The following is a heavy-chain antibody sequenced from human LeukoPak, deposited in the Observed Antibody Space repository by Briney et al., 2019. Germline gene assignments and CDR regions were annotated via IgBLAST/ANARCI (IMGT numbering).Heavy chain of an antibody. Sequence: GGSLRLSCAASGFTFSSYSMNWVRQAPGKGLGWVSYISSSSSTIYYADSVKGRFTISRDNAKTSLYLQMNSLRAEDTAVYYCARDPFLVDGYYHYYWGEGSLVTLSS. V-gene: IGHV3-48*04. CDR2: ISSSSSTI. J-gene: IGHJ4*02. CDR3: ARDPFLVDGYYHYY. D-gene: IGHD5-24*01. CDR1: GFTFSSYS.